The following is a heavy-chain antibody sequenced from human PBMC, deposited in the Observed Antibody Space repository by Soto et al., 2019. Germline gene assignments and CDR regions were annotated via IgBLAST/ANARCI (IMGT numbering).Heavy chain of an antibody. D-gene: IGHD3-3*01. Sequence: QLQLQPSGPGLVKPSETLSLTCTVSGGSISSSSCYWGWIRQPPGKGLEWIGSIYYSGSTYYNPSLKSRVTISVDTSKNQFSLKLSSVTAADTAVYYCRANDFWSGFLDVWGQGTTVTVSS. CDR2: IYYSGST. CDR1: GGSISSSSCY. V-gene: IGHV4-39*01. J-gene: IGHJ6*02. CDR3: RANDFWSGFLDV.